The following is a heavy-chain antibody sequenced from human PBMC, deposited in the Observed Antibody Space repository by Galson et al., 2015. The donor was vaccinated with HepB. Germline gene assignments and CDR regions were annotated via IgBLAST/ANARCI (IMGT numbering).Heavy chain of an antibody. V-gene: IGHV1-58*01. D-gene: IGHD2-15*01. CDR3: AADRISAALFDL. CDR2: IVVGSGNT. J-gene: IGHJ2*01. Sequence: SVKVSCKASGFTFTSSAVQWVRQARGQRLEWIGWIVVGSGNTNYAQKFQERVTITRDMSTSTAYMELSSLRSEDTAVYYCAADRISAALFDLWGRGTLVTVSS. CDR1: GFTFTSSA.